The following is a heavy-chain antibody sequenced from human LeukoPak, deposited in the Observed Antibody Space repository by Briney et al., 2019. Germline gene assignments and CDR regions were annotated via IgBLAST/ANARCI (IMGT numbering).Heavy chain of an antibody. CDR3: SRQYSSDLLLDY. CDR2: IFPGDSDT. Sequence: HGESLKIPCKASGYSFTSNLIDWVRQRPGEGLEWKGIIFPGDSDTRYNPSFQGQVTISADKSISTSYLQWSSLKASDTAIYYCSRQYSSDLLLDYWGQGTLVTVSS. J-gene: IGHJ4*02. D-gene: IGHD5-18*01. V-gene: IGHV5-51*01. CDR1: GYSFTSNL.